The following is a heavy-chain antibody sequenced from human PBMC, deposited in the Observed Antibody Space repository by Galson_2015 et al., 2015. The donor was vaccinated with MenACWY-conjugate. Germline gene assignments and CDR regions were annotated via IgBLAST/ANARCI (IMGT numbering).Heavy chain of an antibody. D-gene: IGHD2-2*01. CDR2: IRSKAYRGTT. V-gene: IGHV3-49*03. J-gene: IGHJ4*02. Sequence: SLRLSCAASGFTFGDYLMSWFRQAPGKGLEWVGFIRSKAYRGTTEYAASVKGRFTISRDDSKSIAYLQMNSLKTEDTAVYYCTRADHTCCSRTNCPFDYWGQGTLVTVSS. CDR1: GFTFGDYL. CDR3: TRADHTCCSRTNCPFDY.